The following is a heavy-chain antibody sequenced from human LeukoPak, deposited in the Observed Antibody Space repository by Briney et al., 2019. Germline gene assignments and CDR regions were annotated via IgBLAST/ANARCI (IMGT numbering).Heavy chain of an antibody. Sequence: SETLSLTCAVYGGSFSGYYWSWIRQPPGKGLEWIGEINHSGSTNYKPSLKSRVAISVDTSKNQFSLKLSSVTAADTAVYYCARSVFDYGDYTSSNDYWGQGTLVTVSS. V-gene: IGHV4-34*01. CDR2: INHSGST. D-gene: IGHD4-17*01. CDR3: ARSVFDYGDYTSSNDY. CDR1: GGSFSGYY. J-gene: IGHJ4*02.